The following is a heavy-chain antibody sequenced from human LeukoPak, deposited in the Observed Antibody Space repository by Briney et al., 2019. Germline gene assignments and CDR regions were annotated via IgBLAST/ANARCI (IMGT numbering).Heavy chain of an antibody. CDR1: GYTFTSYG. CDR2: ISAYNGNT. D-gene: IGHD5-18*01. J-gene: IGHJ4*02. Sequence: GASVKVSCKASGYTFTSYGISWVRQAPGQGLEWMRWISAYNGNTNYAQKLQGRVTMTTDTSTSTAYMELRSLRSDDTAVYYCARSAATAMVTYYFDYWGQGTLVTVSS. CDR3: ARSAATAMVTYYFDY. V-gene: IGHV1-18*01.